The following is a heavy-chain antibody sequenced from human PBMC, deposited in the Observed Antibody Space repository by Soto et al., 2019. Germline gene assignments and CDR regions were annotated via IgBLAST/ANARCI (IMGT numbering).Heavy chain of an antibody. Sequence: QVQLVQSGAEVKKPGASVKVSCKASGYTFTSYGISWVRQAPGQGLEWMGWISAYNGNTHYAQKLQGRVTMTPDTSTSTADMELRSLRSADTAVYCCRRSVGLSYGMDVWGQGTTVTVSS. D-gene: IGHD1-26*01. V-gene: IGHV1-18*01. CDR2: ISAYNGNT. CDR1: GYTFTSYG. J-gene: IGHJ6*02. CDR3: RRSVGLSYGMDV.